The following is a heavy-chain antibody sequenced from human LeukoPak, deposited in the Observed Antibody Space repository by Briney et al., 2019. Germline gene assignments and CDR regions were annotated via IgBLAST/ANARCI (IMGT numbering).Heavy chain of an antibody. V-gene: IGHV3-64*01. J-gene: IGHJ5*02. CDR1: GFTFRHYL. Sequence: GGSLRLTCAASGFTFRHYLMHWVRQAPGKGLEYVAGISSDGGSTNYGNSLKGRFTISRDNSKNTSYLQMGGLRAEDMAVYYCARDPSGGTTSSWFDVWGQGSLVTVSS. CDR2: ISSDGGST. CDR3: ARDPSGGTTSSWFDV. D-gene: IGHD1-1*01.